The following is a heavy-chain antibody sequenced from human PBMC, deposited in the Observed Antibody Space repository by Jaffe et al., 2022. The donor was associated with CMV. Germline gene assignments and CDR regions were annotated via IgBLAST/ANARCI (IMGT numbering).Heavy chain of an antibody. J-gene: IGHJ4*02. CDR3: ASYSYSSGWYYFDY. CDR1: GGSISSYY. D-gene: IGHD6-19*01. CDR2: IYYSGST. V-gene: IGHV4-59*01. Sequence: QVQLQESGPGLVKPSETLSLTCTVSGGSISSYYWSWIRQPPGKGLEWIGYIYYSGSTNYNPSLKSRVTISVDTSKNQFSLKLSSVTAADTAVYYCASYSYSSGWYYFDYWGQGTLVTVSS.